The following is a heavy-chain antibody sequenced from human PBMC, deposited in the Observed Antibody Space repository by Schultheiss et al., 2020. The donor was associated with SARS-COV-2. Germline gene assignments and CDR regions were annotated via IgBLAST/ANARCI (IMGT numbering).Heavy chain of an antibody. Sequence: GGSLRLSCAASGFTFSSYAMSWVRQAPGKGLEWVSVIYSGGSTYYADSVKGRFTISRDNAKNSLYLQMNSLRAEDTAVYYCAGGAPGSSEIGYWGQGTLVTVSS. CDR2: IYSGGST. V-gene: IGHV3-23*03. CDR1: GFTFSSYA. J-gene: IGHJ4*02. D-gene: IGHD6-6*01. CDR3: AGGAPGSSEIGY.